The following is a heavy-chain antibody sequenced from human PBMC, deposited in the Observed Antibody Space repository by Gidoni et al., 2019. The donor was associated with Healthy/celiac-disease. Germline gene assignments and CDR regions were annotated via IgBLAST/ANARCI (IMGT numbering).Heavy chain of an antibody. J-gene: IGHJ4*02. CDR3: AKGTGGYSNQYYFDY. CDR1: GFTFSSYA. V-gene: IGHV3-23*01. D-gene: IGHD3-10*01. CDR2: ISGSGGST. Sequence: EVQLLESGGGLVQPGGSLRLSCAASGFTFSSYAMSWVRQAPGKGLGWGSAISGSGGSTYYADSVKGRFTISRDNSKNTLYLQMNSLRAEDTAVYYCAKGTGGYSNQYYFDYWGQGTLVTVSS.